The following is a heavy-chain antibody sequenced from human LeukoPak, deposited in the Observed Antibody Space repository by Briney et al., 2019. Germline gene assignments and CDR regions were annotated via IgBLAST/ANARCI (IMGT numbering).Heavy chain of an antibody. D-gene: IGHD2-15*01. CDR3: TRGGYCSGGSCYGFARYWFDP. Sequence: SETLSLTCTASGASISSYYWRWIRQPPGKGLEWIRYIYYSGSTNYNPSLKSRVTISVDTSKNQFSLKLSSVTAADTAMYYCTRGGYCSGGSCYGFARYWFDPWGQGTLVTVSS. J-gene: IGHJ5*02. CDR2: IYYSGST. V-gene: IGHV4-59*01. CDR1: GASISSYY.